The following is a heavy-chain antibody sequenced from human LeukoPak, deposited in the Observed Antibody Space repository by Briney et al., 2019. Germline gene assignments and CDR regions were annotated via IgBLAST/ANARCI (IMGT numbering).Heavy chain of an antibody. V-gene: IGHV4-39*01. CDR3: ARGLGIARSGLYYFDY. D-gene: IGHD6-25*01. J-gene: IGHJ4*02. CDR1: GGSISSSSYY. CDR2: IYYSGST. Sequence: SEALSLTCTVSGGSISSSSYYWGWIRQPPGKGLEWIGSIYYSGSTYYNPSLKSRVTISVDTSKNQFSLKLSSVTAADTAVYYCARGLGIARSGLYYFDYWGQGTLVTVSS.